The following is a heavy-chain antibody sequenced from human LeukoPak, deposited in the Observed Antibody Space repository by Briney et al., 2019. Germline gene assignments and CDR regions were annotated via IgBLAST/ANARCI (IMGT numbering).Heavy chain of an antibody. D-gene: IGHD2-2*01. CDR1: GGSFSGYY. Sequence: SETLSLTCAVYGGSFSGYYWSWIRQPAGKGLEWIGRIYTSGSTNYNPSLKSRVTMSVDTSKNQFSLKLSSVTAADTAVYYCARAAIMQKDAFDIWGQGTMVTVSS. CDR3: ARAAIMQKDAFDI. CDR2: IYTSGST. V-gene: IGHV4-59*10. J-gene: IGHJ3*02.